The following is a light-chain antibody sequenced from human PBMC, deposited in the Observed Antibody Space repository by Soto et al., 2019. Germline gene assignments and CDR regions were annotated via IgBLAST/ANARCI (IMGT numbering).Light chain of an antibody. CDR1: QSVSSSY. V-gene: IGKV3-20*01. J-gene: IGKJ1*01. CDR3: QQHGSSPPSWT. Sequence: ETVLTQSPGTLSLSPGERATLFCRASQSVSSSYLAWYQQKPGQAPSLLIFGASSRATGIPDRFSGSGSGTAFTLTISRLEPEDFAVYYCQQHGSSPPSWTFGHGTKVEIK. CDR2: GAS.